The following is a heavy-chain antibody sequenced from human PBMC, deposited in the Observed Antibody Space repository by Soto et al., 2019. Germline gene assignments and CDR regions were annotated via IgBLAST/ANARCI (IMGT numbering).Heavy chain of an antibody. CDR2: IGAYNGNT. Sequence: ASVELSSEDSGYSNTSNGSSWVRQASGQGLEWMGRIGAYNGNTNYAQKLQGRVTMTTDTSTSTAYMELRSLRSDDTAVYYCARVVGALGHWFDPWGQGTLVTVPS. J-gene: IGHJ5*02. V-gene: IGHV1-18*01. CDR3: ARVVGALGHWFDP. CDR1: GYSNTSNG. D-gene: IGHD2-15*01.